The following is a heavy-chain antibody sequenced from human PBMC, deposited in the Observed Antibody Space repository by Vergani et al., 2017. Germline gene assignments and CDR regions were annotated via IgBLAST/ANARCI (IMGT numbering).Heavy chain of an antibody. Sequence: QVQLQQWGGGLLKPSETLSLTCVVNGGSFTRYHWTWIRQSPGEGLEWVGDIDHTGRPDYNPSLKSRLTISVDKSRNQFSLTLNSVTATDTAIYFCARVNTETNGHLYYYYYMDVWLEGTAVTVS. J-gene: IGHJ6*03. CDR3: ARVNTETNGHLYYYYYMDV. D-gene: IGHD4-11*01. CDR1: GGSFTRYH. CDR2: IDHTGRP. V-gene: IGHV4-34*01.